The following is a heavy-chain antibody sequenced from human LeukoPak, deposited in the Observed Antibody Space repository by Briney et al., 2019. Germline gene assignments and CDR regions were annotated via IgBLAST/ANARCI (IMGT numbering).Heavy chain of an antibody. CDR1: GYSISNGYF. CDR2: IYHSGST. J-gene: IGHJ3*02. D-gene: IGHD2-2*01. V-gene: IGHV4-38-2*02. CDR3: ARRLSSNDAFDI. Sequence: SETLSLTCTVSGYSISNGYFWGWIRQSPGKGLEWIGSIYHSGSTYYNPSLKSRVTISVDTSKNQFSLKLSSVTAADTAVYYCARRLSSNDAFDIWGQGTMVTVSS.